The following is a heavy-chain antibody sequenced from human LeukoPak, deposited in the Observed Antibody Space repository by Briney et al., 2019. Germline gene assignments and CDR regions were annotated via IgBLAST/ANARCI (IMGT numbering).Heavy chain of an antibody. CDR3: ASLGSSSWYNYYYGMDV. J-gene: IGHJ6*02. V-gene: IGHV1-46*01. CDR2: INPSGGST. Sequence: ASVKVSCKASGYTFTSYYMHWVRQAPGQGLEWMGIINPSGGSTSYAQKFQGRVTMTRDTSTSTVYMELSSLRSEDTAVYYCASLGSSSWYNYYYGMDVWGRGTTVTVSS. D-gene: IGHD6-13*01. CDR1: GYTFTSYY.